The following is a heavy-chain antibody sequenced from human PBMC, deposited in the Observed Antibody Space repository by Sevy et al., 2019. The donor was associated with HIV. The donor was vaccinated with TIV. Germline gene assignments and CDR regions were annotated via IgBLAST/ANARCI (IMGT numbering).Heavy chain of an antibody. CDR3: TTPYYDILTGYDYYYGMDV. CDR2: IKSKTDGGTT. Sequence: GGSLRLSCAASGFTFSNAWMSWVRQAPGKGLEWVGRIKSKTDGGTTDYAAPVKGRLTISRDDSKNTLYLQMNSLKTEDTAVYYCTTPYYDILTGYDYYYGMDVWGQRTTVTVSS. J-gene: IGHJ6*02. CDR1: GFTFSNAW. D-gene: IGHD3-9*01. V-gene: IGHV3-15*01.